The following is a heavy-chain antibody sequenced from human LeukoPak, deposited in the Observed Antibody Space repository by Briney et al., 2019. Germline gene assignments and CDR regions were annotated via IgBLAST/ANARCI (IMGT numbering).Heavy chain of an antibody. Sequence: GASVKVSCKASGYTFTGYYMHWVRQAPGQGLEWMGWINPNSGGTNYAQKFQGRVTMTRDTSISTAYMELSRLGSDDTAVYYCARAGYCSSTSCYFGVESGGWFDPWGQGTLVTVSS. CDR1: GYTFTGYY. CDR3: ARAGYCSSTSCYFGVESGGWFDP. D-gene: IGHD2-2*01. CDR2: INPNSGGT. V-gene: IGHV1-2*02. J-gene: IGHJ5*02.